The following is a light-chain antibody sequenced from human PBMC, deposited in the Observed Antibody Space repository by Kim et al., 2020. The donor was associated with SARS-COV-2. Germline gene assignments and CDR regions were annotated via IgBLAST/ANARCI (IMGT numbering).Light chain of an antibody. CDR2: GAS. CDR1: QSISSN. CDR3: QLEHYCRA. J-gene: IGKJ5*01. V-gene: IGKV3-15*01. Sequence: EIVMTQSPATLSVSPGERATLSCRASQSISSNLCWYQQKPGQAPRLLIYGASTRAAGIPARFSGSGSGTEFTLTISSLQSDDFATYYCQLEHYCRAFGQRTRLEIK.